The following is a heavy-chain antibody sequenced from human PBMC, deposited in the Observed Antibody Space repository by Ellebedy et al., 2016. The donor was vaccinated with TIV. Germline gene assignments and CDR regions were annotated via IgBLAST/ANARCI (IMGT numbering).Heavy chain of an antibody. CDR2: IYYSGST. D-gene: IGHD3-16*02. V-gene: IGHV4-39*01. Sequence: SETLSLTCTVSGGSISSSSYYWGWIRQPPGKGLEWIGSIYYSGSTYYNPSLKSRVTISVDTSKNQFSLKLSSVTAADTAVYYCARRSGHWRELSKDAFDIWGQGTMVTVSS. J-gene: IGHJ3*02. CDR1: GGSISSSSYY. CDR3: ARRSGHWRELSKDAFDI.